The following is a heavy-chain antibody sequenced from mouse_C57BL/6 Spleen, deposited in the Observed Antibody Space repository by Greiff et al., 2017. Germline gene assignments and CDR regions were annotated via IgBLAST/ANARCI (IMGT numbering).Heavy chain of an antibody. CDR2: IDPSDSYT. V-gene: IGHV1-50*01. Sequence: QVQLQQPGAELVKPGASVKLSCKASGYTFTSYWMQWVKQRPGQGLEWIGEIDPSDSYTNYNQKFKGKATLTVDTSSSTAYMQLSSLTSEDSAVYYCARNDGGFAYWGQGTLVTVSA. D-gene: IGHD2-3*01. CDR3: ARNDGGFAY. J-gene: IGHJ3*01. CDR1: GYTFTSYW.